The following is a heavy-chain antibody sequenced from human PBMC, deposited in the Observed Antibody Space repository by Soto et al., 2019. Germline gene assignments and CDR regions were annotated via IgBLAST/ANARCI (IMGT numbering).Heavy chain of an antibody. CDR3: ATVVPAALIDY. V-gene: IGHV3-23*01. J-gene: IGHJ4*02. D-gene: IGHD2-2*01. CDR2: ISGSGGST. Sequence: EVQLLESGGGLVQPGGSLRLSCAASGFTFSSYAMSWVRQAPVKGLEWVSAISGSGGSTYYADSAKGRFTISRDNSKNTLYLQMNSLRADDTAVYYCATVVPAALIDYRGQGTLVTVSS. CDR1: GFTFSSYA.